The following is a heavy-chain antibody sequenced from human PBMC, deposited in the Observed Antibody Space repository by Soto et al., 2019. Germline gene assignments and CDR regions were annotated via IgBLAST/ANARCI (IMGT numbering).Heavy chain of an antibody. CDR3: TGAYYDVSGYSLDP. V-gene: IGHV4-59*01. Sequence: SETLSLTCSVSGGSISSGYWTWIRQPTGKGLEWIGYIYYGGSINYNPSLKSRVIISVDTAKNQFSLRLSSVSAADAAVYYCTGAYYDVSGYSLDPWGQGTAVTDSS. D-gene: IGHD3-22*01. CDR1: GGSISSGY. J-gene: IGHJ5*02. CDR2: IYYGGSI.